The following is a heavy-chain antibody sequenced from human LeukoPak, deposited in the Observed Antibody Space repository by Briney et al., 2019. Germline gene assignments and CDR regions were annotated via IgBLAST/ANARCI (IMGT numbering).Heavy chain of an antibody. CDR2: ISWDGGTR. CDR1: GFTFDDYT. V-gene: IGHV3-43*01. Sequence: GGSLRLSCAASGFTFDDYTMHWVRQAPGKGLEWVSLISWDGGTRYYADSVKGRFTISRDNTKNSLYLQMNSLRAEDTAVYYCAKPHFDSWGQGTLVTVSS. CDR3: AKPHFDS. J-gene: IGHJ4*02.